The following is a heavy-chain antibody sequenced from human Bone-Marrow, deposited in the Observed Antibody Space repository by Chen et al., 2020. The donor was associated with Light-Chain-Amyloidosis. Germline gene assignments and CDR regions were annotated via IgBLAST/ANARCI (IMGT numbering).Heavy chain of an antibody. V-gene: IGHV1-46*01. J-gene: IGHJ4*02. CDR3: ARMMTTVTTTDY. CDR1: GYIFTKYY. CDR2: INPISGSA. Sequence: QVQLVQSGAEVKKPGASVKISCKASGYIFTKYYMHWVRQAPREGFEWMGIINPISGSASYAEKFEGRVTMTRDTATSTFYMELSSLKSEDTAVYYCARMMTTVTTTDYWGQGALVTVSS. D-gene: IGHD4-17*01.